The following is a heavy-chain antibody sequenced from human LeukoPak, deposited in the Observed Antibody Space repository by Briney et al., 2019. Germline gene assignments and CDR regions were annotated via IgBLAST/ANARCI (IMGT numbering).Heavy chain of an antibody. D-gene: IGHD4-23*01. CDR1: GFAFSNYG. Sequence: PGGSLRLSCAASGFAFSNYGMNWVRQAPGKGLEWVSSISSSTSYIFYADSVKCRFTISRDNAKNSLYLQMNSLRAEDTAVYYCARARVTPSADYWGQGTLVTVSS. CDR2: ISSSTSYI. CDR3: ARARVTPSADY. V-gene: IGHV3-21*01. J-gene: IGHJ4*02.